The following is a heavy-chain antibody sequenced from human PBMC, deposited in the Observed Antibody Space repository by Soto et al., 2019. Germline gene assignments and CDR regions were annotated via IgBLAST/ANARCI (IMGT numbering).Heavy chain of an antibody. CDR3: ARGTDCSGGSCRERWGYYYYYYGMDV. CDR2: INPSGGST. J-gene: IGHJ6*02. V-gene: IGHV1-46*01. CDR1: GYTFTSYY. Sequence: RASVKVSCKASGYTFTSYYMHWVRQAPGQGLEWMGIINPSGGSTSYAQKFQGRVTMTRDTSTSTVYMELSSLRSEDTAVYYCARGTDCSGGSCRERWGYYYYYYGMDVWGQGTTVTVSS. D-gene: IGHD2-15*01.